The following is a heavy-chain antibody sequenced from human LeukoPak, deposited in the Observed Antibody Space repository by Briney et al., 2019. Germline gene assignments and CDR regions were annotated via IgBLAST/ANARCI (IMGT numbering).Heavy chain of an antibody. CDR1: GFTFSSYW. CDR3: AREGIAAAQIT. CDR2: IKQDGSEK. V-gene: IGHV3-7*01. Sequence: PGGSLRLSCAASGFTFSSYWMSWVPQAPGKALEWVANIKQDGSEKYYVDSVKGRVTISRDNAKNSLYLQMNSLRAEDTAVYYCAREGIAAAQITWGQGTLVTVSS. D-gene: IGHD6-13*01. J-gene: IGHJ4*02.